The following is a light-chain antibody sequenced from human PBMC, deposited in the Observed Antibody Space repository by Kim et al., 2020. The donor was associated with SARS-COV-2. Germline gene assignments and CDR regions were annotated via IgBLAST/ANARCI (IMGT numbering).Light chain of an antibody. V-gene: IGKV1-39*01. CDR1: ESISDY. Sequence: SASVGDIVTIACRASESISDYFNWYQQKPGKAPRVLIYVASTLQSGAPSRFSGSRSGTEFTLTISSLQPEDSATYYCQQAYRPPYRFGQGTKLEI. J-gene: IGKJ2*03. CDR2: VAS. CDR3: QQAYRPPYR.